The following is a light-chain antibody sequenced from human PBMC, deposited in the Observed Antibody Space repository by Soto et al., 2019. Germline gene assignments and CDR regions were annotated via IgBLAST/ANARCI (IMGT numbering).Light chain of an antibody. J-gene: IGKJ1*01. CDR2: DAS. V-gene: IGKV3-11*01. Sequence: IVLTPSPATLSLSPGKRSSLPCRASQSVSSYLAWYQQKPGQAPRLLIYDASNKATGIPARFSGGGSGTDFTLTISSLEPEDVAVYHCQQRSKTVGQGTKVDIK. CDR3: QQRSKT. CDR1: QSVSSY.